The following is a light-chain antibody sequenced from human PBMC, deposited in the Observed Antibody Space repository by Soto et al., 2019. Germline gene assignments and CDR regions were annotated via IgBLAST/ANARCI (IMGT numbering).Light chain of an antibody. V-gene: IGLV1-40*01. Sequence: QSELTQPPSVSGVPGQRVTISCTGSSSNIGANCDVHWYQQLPGTAPKLLIYGNSNRPSGVPDRFSGSKSGTSASLAITGLQAEDEADYYCQSYDSSLSGYVFGTGTKLTVL. CDR1: SSNIGANCD. J-gene: IGLJ1*01. CDR3: QSYDSSLSGYV. CDR2: GNS.